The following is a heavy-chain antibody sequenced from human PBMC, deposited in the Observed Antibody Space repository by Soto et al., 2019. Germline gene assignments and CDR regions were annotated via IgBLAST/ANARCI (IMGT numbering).Heavy chain of an antibody. D-gene: IGHD3-10*01. J-gene: IGHJ4*02. Sequence: GGSLRLSCAASGFTFSSYGMHWVRQAPGKGLEWVAVIWYDGSNKYYADSVKGRFTISRDNSKNTLYLQMNSLRAEDTAVYYCARDQGLLWFGELLYPYYFDYWGQGTLVTVSS. CDR1: GFTFSSYG. CDR2: IWYDGSNK. V-gene: IGHV3-33*01. CDR3: ARDQGLLWFGELLYPYYFDY.